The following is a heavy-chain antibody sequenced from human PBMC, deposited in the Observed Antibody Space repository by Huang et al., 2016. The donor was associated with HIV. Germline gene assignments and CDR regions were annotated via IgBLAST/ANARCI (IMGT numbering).Heavy chain of an antibody. D-gene: IGHD5-18*01. CDR1: GYTFSSFG. Sequence: QVQLVQSGAEVKKPGASVKVSCKASGYTFSSFGLSWVRQAPGQGLEWVGWIGVYNGNTKCAQKFQGRLTMTTDTSTSTAYMELRSLRSDDTAVYYCARGGGIQLWLLGYYYMDVWGNGTTVTVSS. V-gene: IGHV1-18*01. CDR3: ARGGGIQLWLLGYYYMDV. J-gene: IGHJ6*03. CDR2: IGVYNGNT.